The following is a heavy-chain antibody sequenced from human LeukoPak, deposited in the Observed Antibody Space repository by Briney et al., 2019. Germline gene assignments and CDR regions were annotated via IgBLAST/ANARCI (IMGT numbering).Heavy chain of an antibody. Sequence: GGSLRLSCAASGFTFDDYGMNWVRQAPGKGLKWVSGINWNGGNTAYVDSVKGRFTISRDNAKNSLYLQMNSLRADDTALYYCAKDHLPGIVVADRDYWGQGTLVTVSS. CDR3: AKDHLPGIVVADRDY. CDR1: GFTFDDYG. CDR2: INWNGGNT. J-gene: IGHJ4*02. V-gene: IGHV3-20*04. D-gene: IGHD6-19*01.